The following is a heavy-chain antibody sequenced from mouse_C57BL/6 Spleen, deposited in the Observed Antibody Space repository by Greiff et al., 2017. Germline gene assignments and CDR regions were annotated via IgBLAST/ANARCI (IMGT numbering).Heavy chain of an antibody. J-gene: IGHJ3*01. D-gene: IGHD1-1*01. CDR2: IWGVGST. CDR1: GFSLTSYG. CDR3: ATLLREFAY. V-gene: IGHV2-6*01. Sequence: VHLVESGPGLVAPSQSLSITCTVSGFSLTSYGVDWVRQSPGKGLEWLGVIWGVGSTNYNSALKSRLSISKDNSKSQVFLKMNSLQTDDTAMYYCATLLREFAYWGQGTLVTVSA.